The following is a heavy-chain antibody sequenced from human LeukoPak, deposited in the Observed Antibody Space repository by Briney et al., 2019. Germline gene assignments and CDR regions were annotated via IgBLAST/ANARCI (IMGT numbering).Heavy chain of an antibody. CDR2: ISGSSSYI. CDR3: ARDREGYCSGGRCTNFDY. J-gene: IGHJ4*02. Sequence: PGRSLRLSCAASGFTFSSYSMNWVRQAPGKGLEWVSSISGSSSYIYYADSLRGRFTISRDNAKNSLYLQMNSLRAEDTAVYYCARDREGYCSGGRCTNFDYWGQGTLVTVSS. CDR1: GFTFSSYS. V-gene: IGHV3-21*01. D-gene: IGHD2-15*01.